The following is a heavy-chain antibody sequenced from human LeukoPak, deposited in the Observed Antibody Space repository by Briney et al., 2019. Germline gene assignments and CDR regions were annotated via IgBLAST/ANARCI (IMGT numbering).Heavy chain of an antibody. CDR3: ARVDDIVVVPAAIDAFDI. V-gene: IGHV1-2*02. D-gene: IGHD2-2*02. J-gene: IGHJ3*02. CDR2: INPNSGGT. CDR1: GYTFTGYY. Sequence: GASVKVSCKASGYTFTGYYMHWVRQAPGQGLEWMGWINPNSGGTNYAQKFQGRVTMTRDTSISTAYMELSRLRSDDTAVYYCARVDDIVVVPAAIDAFDIWGQGTMVTVSS.